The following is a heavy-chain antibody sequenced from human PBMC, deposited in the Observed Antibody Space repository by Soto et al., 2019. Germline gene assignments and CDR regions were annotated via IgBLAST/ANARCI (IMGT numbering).Heavy chain of an antibody. CDR3: ARAPGYYGDFFDY. D-gene: IGHD4-17*01. J-gene: IGHJ4*02. CDR2: INRDGGST. Sequence: EVQLVESGGGVVRPGGSLRLSCAAFGFPFGDYGMSWVRQAPGKGLEWVSGINRDGGSTGYADSVKGRFTISRDNAKNSLYLQMNSLRAEDTAFYYCARAPGYYGDFFDYWGQGTLVTVSS. V-gene: IGHV3-20*04. CDR1: GFPFGDYG.